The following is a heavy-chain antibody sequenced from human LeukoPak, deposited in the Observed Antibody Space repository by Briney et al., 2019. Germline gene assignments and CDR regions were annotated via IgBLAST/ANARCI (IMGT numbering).Heavy chain of an antibody. V-gene: IGHV4-59*12. CDR2: IYYSGST. D-gene: IGHD3-3*01. Sequence: SETLSLTCTVSGGSISSYYWSWIRQPPGKGLEWIGYIYYSGSTNYNPSLKSRVTMSVDTSKNQFSLKLSSVTAADTAVYYCARIQRFLEWNYYYGMDVWGQGTTVTVSS. J-gene: IGHJ6*02. CDR1: GGSISSYY. CDR3: ARIQRFLEWNYYYGMDV.